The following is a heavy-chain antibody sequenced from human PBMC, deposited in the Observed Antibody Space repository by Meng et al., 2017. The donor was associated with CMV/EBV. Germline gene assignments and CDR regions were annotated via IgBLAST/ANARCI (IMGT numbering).Heavy chain of an antibody. Sequence: GESLKISCAASGFTFSSYSMNWVRQAPGKGLEWVSSISSSSSYIYYADSAKGRFTISRDNAKNSLYLQMNSLRAEDTAVYYCARDGRQQLDFDYWGQGTLVTVSS. V-gene: IGHV3-21*01. CDR1: GFTFSSYS. CDR2: ISSSSSYI. J-gene: IGHJ4*02. CDR3: ARDGRQQLDFDY. D-gene: IGHD6-13*01.